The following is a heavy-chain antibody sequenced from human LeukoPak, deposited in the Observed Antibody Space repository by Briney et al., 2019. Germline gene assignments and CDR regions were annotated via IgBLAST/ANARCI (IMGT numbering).Heavy chain of an antibody. CDR1: GFTFSSYA. CDR2: VYYSGST. V-gene: IGHV4-39*01. Sequence: GSLRLSCAASGFTFSSYAMSWVRQPPGKGLEWIGTVYYSGSTYYNPSLKSRVTISVDTSKNQFSLNLSSVTAADTAVYYCARQTITYYYSGMDVWAQGTTVTVPS. D-gene: IGHD5-24*01. CDR3: ARQTITYYYSGMDV. J-gene: IGHJ6*02.